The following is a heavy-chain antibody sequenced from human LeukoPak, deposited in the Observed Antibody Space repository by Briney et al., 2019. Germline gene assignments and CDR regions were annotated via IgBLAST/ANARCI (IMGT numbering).Heavy chain of an antibody. CDR2: INSDGSST. V-gene: IGHV3-74*01. Sequence: GGSLRLSCAAPGFTFSSYWMHWVRQAPGKGLVWVSRINSDGSSTSYADSVKGRFTISRDNAKNTLYLQMNSLRAEDTAVYYCARVGIAAAGSYWGQGTLVTVSS. D-gene: IGHD6-13*01. J-gene: IGHJ4*02. CDR3: ARVGIAAAGSY. CDR1: GFTFSSYW.